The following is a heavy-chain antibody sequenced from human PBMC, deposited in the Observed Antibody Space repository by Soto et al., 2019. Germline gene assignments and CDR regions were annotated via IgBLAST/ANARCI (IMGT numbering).Heavy chain of an antibody. D-gene: IGHD3-3*01. CDR2: ISGSGGST. CDR3: AKRRITIFGVVLYYYGMDV. J-gene: IGHJ6*02. CDR1: GFTFSSYA. Sequence: GGSLRLSCAASGFTFSSYAMSWVRQAPGKGLEWVSAISGSGGSTYYVDSVKGRFTISRDNSKNTLYLQMNSLRAEDTAVYYCAKRRITIFGVVLYYYGMDVWGQGTTVTVSS. V-gene: IGHV3-23*01.